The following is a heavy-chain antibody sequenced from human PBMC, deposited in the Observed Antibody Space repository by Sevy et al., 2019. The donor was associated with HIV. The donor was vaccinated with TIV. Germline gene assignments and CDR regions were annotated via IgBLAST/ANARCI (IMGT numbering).Heavy chain of an antibody. J-gene: IGHJ4*02. V-gene: IGHV3-33*01. D-gene: IGHD4-17*01. CDR2: MWFDGSNT. CDR3: ARDLEFYDYGDYGPAFMPDY. Sequence: GGCLRLSYAASGFTFSTYGMHWVRQAPGKGLEWVAVMWFDGSNTYYADSVKGRFTISRDIAKNTLHLQMNSLRAEDTAVYYCARDLEFYDYGDYGPAFMPDYWGQGTLVTVSS. CDR1: GFTFSTYG.